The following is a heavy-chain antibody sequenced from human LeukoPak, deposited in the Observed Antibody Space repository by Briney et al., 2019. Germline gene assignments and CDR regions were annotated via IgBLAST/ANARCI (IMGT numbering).Heavy chain of an antibody. J-gene: IGHJ4*02. Sequence: ASVKVSCKASGYTLTGYYMHRVRQAPGQGLEWMGWINPNSGGTNYAQKFQGRVTMTRDTSISTAYMELSRLRSDDTAVYYCARNTYYYDSSGYEGPDYWGQGTLVSVSS. CDR3: ARNTYYYDSSGYEGPDY. CDR1: GYTLTGYY. CDR2: INPNSGGT. D-gene: IGHD3-22*01. V-gene: IGHV1-2*02.